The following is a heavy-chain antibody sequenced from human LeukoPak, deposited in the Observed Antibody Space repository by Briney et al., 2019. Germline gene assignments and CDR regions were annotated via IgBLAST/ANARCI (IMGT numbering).Heavy chain of an antibody. D-gene: IGHD4-17*01. CDR2: VTSRGVGT. J-gene: IGHJ4*01. CDR3: GSDPNGDYVGALGY. V-gene: IGHV3-23*01. Sequence: GGSLRLSCTDSGFTFSSYALAWVRQAPGKRLEWVAAVTSRGVGTHYADSVKGRFTISRDNSKNTIYLQMNSLRAEDTAIYYCGSDPNGDYVGALGYWGRGTLVTVSS. CDR1: GFTFSSYA.